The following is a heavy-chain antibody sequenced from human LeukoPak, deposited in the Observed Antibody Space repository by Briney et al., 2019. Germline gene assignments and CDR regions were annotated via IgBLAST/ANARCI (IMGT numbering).Heavy chain of an antibody. J-gene: IGHJ4*02. CDR2: ISGSGGST. CDR1: GFTFSSYA. Sequence: PGGSLRLSCAPSGFTFSSYAMSWVRQAPGRGLEWVSAISGSGGSTYYADSVKGRFTISRDNSKNTLYLQMNSLRAEDTAVYYCAKGRLRGSRIYYFDYWGQGTLVTVSS. V-gene: IGHV3-23*01. D-gene: IGHD3-16*01. CDR3: AKGRLRGSRIYYFDY.